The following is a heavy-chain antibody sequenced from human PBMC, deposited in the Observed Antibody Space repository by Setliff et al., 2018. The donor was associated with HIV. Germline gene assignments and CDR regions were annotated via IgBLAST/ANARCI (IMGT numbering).Heavy chain of an antibody. CDR1: GDSISSGTYY. Sequence: PSETLSLTCSVSGDSISSGTYYWSWLRQPPGKGLEWIGEMNAGGSINDNPSPKSRLTISVDTSKNQFSPKLKSVTAADTAVYYCARGFAFGGVIVIPYYFDYWGQGTLVTVSS. J-gene: IGHJ4*02. V-gene: IGHV4-39*07. CDR3: ARGFAFGGVIVIPYYFDY. CDR2: MNAGGSI. D-gene: IGHD3-16*02.